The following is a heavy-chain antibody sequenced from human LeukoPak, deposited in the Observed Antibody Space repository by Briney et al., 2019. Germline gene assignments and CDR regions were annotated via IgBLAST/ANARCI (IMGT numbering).Heavy chain of an antibody. Sequence: GGSLRLSCAASGFTFSDYEMNWVRQAPGKGLEWVSSISSSSSSYIFYADSVKGRFTISRDNAKNSLYLQMNSLRAEDTAVFYCARGSYSSGWLFDYWGQGTLVTVSS. D-gene: IGHD6-19*01. CDR1: GFTFSDYE. CDR3: ARGSYSSGWLFDY. J-gene: IGHJ4*02. V-gene: IGHV3-21*01. CDR2: ISSSSSSYI.